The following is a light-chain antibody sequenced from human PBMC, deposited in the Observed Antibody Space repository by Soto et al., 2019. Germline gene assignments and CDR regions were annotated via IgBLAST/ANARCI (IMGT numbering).Light chain of an antibody. J-gene: IGKJ2*01. CDR1: QTISTY. CDR3: QQIDSTPYT. CDR2: DAS. Sequence: DIQMTQSPSSLSASVGDRVTITCRASQTISTYLNWYQQKPGKAPRLLIYDASSLLSGVPSRFSGSGSGTDFTLTIASLQPEDFSTYYCQQIDSTPYTFGQGTKVDI. V-gene: IGKV1-39*01.